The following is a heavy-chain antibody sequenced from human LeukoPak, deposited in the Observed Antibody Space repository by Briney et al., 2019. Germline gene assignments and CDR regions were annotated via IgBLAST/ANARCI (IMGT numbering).Heavy chain of an antibody. V-gene: IGHV4-59*01. D-gene: IGHD7-27*01. Sequence: SETLSLTCTVSGDSISPYFWSWIRQPPGKGLEWIGYIYYSGSTNYSPSFKSRVTTSVDTSKKQFSLKLSSVTAADTAVYYCARSKWGYAFDVWGQGTMVTVSS. CDR1: GDSISPYF. CDR2: IYYSGST. J-gene: IGHJ3*01. CDR3: ARSKWGYAFDV.